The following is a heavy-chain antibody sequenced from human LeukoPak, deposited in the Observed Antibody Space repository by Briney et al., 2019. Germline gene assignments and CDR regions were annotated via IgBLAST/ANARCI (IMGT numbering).Heavy chain of an antibody. J-gene: IGHJ5*02. CDR2: ISAYNGNT. V-gene: IGHV1-18*01. CDR3: ARDVAVAGSHWFDP. D-gene: IGHD6-19*01. CDR1: GYTFTSYG. Sequence: ASVKVSCTASGYTFTSYGISWVRQAPGQGLEWMGWISAYNGNTNYAQKLQGRVTMTTDTSTSTAYMELRSLRSDDTAVYYCARDVAVAGSHWFDPWGQGTLVTVSS.